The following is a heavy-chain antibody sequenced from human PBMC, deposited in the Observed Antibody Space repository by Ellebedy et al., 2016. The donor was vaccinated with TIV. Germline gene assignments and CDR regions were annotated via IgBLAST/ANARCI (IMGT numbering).Heavy chain of an antibody. Sequence: SETLSFTCAVSGGSLSDNYWTWIRQPPGKGLEWIGYLYYTGSTNYNPSLKSRVPISVNTPRNQFSLKLSSVTAADTAVYYCVSSASMDAFDLWGQGTMVTVSS. J-gene: IGHJ3*01. CDR3: VSSASMDAFDL. D-gene: IGHD3-16*01. V-gene: IGHV4-59*01. CDR1: GGSLSDNY. CDR2: LYYTGST.